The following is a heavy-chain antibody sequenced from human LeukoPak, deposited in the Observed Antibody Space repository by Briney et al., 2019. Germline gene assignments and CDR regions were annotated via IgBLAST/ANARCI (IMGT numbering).Heavy chain of an antibody. CDR3: ARAGGSRYYYAMDV. Sequence: GSLRLSCAASGFTFSSYWMSWVRQAPGKGLEWVANIKRDGSEKYYVDSVKGRFTISRDNAKNSVHLQMNSLRAEDTAVYYCARAGGSRYYYAMDVWGQGTTVTVSS. J-gene: IGHJ6*02. CDR1: GFTFSSYW. CDR2: IKRDGSEK. V-gene: IGHV3-7*01. D-gene: IGHD3-16*01.